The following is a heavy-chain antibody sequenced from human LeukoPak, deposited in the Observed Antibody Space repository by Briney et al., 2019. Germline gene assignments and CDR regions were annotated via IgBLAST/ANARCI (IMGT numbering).Heavy chain of an antibody. CDR3: ARDLAQGGSFNYYYMDV. J-gene: IGHJ6*03. V-gene: IGHV4-39*02. CDR1: GGSISSSSYY. Sequence: KPSETLSLTCTVSGGSISSSSYYWGWIRQPPGKGLEWIGSIYYSGSTYYNPSLKSRVTISVDTSKNQFSLKLSSVTAADTAVYYCARDLAQGGSFNYYYMDVWGKGTTVTVSS. D-gene: IGHD1-26*01. CDR2: IYYSGST.